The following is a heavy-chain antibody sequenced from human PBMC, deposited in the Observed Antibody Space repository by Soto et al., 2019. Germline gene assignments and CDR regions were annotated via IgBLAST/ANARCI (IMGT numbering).Heavy chain of an antibody. CDR2: IWYDGSNK. D-gene: IGHD6-19*01. J-gene: IGHJ4*02. CDR1: GFTFSSYG. Sequence: QVQLVESGGGVVQPGRSLRLSCAASGFTFSSYGMHWVRQAPGKGLEWVAVIWYDGSNKYYADSVKGRFTISRDNSKNTLYLQMNSLRAEDTAVYYCARECQWRDTTGQPPEFDYWGQGTLVTVSS. CDR3: ARECQWRDTTGQPPEFDY. V-gene: IGHV3-33*01.